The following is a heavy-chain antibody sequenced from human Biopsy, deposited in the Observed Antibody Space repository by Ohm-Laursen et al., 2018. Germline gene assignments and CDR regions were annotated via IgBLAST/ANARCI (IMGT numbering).Heavy chain of an antibody. CDR3: AKTFHGSSFLYDY. CDR2: LSGSGGTT. D-gene: IGHD2-15*01. CDR1: ESTFRSYW. Sequence: SLRLSCAASESTFRSYWMDWVRQAPGKGLERVSVLSGSGGTTYYADSVKGRFTISRDNSKNTLYLQMNSLTAEDTAVYYCAKTFHGSSFLYDYWGQGTLVTVSS. V-gene: IGHV3-23*01. J-gene: IGHJ4*02.